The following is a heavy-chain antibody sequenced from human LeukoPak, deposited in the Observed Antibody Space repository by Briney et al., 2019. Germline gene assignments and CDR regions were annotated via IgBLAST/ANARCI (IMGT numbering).Heavy chain of an antibody. J-gene: IGHJ6*02. V-gene: IGHV4-59*01. CDR2: IYYSGST. Sequence: SETLSLTCTVSGGSISSYYWSWIRQPPGKGLEWIGYIYYSGSTNYNPSLKSRVTISVDTSKNQFSLKLSSVTAADTAVYYCARVHSSGYYSYYYYGMGVWGQGTTVTVSS. D-gene: IGHD3-22*01. CDR3: ARVHSSGYYSYYYYGMGV. CDR1: GGSISSYY.